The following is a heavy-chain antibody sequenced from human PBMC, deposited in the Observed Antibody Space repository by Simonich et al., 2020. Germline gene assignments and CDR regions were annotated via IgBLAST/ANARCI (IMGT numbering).Heavy chain of an antibody. CDR1: GGSFSGYY. CDR2: KNHSGST. V-gene: IGHV4-34*01. CDR3: ARPLGIVWAFDI. D-gene: IGHD3-16*01. J-gene: IGHJ3*02. Sequence: QVQLQQWGAGLLKPSETLSLTCAVYGGSFSGYYWSWIRQPPGKGLEWLGEKNHSGSTNDNPSLKSRVTISVDTSKNQFSLKLSSVTAADTAVYYCARPLGIVWAFDIWGQGTMVTVSS.